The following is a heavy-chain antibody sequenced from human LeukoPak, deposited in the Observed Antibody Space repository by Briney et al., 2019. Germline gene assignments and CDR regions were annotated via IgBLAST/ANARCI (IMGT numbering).Heavy chain of an antibody. CDR2: ISGGGDIT. CDR1: GFNFANRA. D-gene: IGHD2-21*02. J-gene: IGHJ4*02. V-gene: IGHV3-23*01. CDR3: VREDTPATANY. Sequence: GGSLRLSCAASGFNFANRAMSWVRQTPGKGLEWVSAISGGGDITYYADSVTGRFTISRDNSKDTLFLQMHSLRPGDTAVYYCVREDTPATANYWGQGTLVTISS.